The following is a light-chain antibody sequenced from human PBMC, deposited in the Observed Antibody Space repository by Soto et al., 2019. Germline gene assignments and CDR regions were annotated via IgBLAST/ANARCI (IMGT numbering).Light chain of an antibody. V-gene: IGKV3-15*01. J-gene: IGKJ1*01. CDR1: QSVSSN. CDR3: QQYNNWTPGT. CDR2: GAS. Sequence: EIVMTQSPATRYVSPGERATLSCSASQSVSSNLAWYQQKPGQAPRLLIYGASTRATGIPGRCSGSGSGTEFTLTISSLQSEDFAVYYCQQYNNWTPGTFGQGTKVEIK.